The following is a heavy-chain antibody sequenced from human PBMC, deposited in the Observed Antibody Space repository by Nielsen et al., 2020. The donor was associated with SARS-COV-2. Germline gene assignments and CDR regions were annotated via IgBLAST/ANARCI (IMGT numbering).Heavy chain of an antibody. J-gene: IGHJ6*02. CDR2: IYYSGST. CDR3: LTYYYGSGASKRDV. Sequence: SETLSLTCTVSGGSASSGSYYWSWIRQPPGKGLEWIGYIYYSGSTNYNPSLKSRVTISVDTSKNQFSLKLSSVTAADTAVYYCLTYYYGSGASKRDVWGQGTTVTVSS. D-gene: IGHD3-10*01. CDR1: GGSASSGSYY. V-gene: IGHV4-61*01.